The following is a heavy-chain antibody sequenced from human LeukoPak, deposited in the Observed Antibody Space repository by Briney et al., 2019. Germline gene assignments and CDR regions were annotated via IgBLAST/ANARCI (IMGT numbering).Heavy chain of an antibody. CDR3: ARARGYGGLHDAFDV. Sequence: GGSLRLSCAASGFTFSSYAMHWVRQAPGKGLEYVSAISSNGGSTYYANSVKGRFTISRDNSKNTLYLQMGSLRAEDMAVYYCARARGYGGLHDAFDVWGQGTMVTVYS. CDR1: GFTFSSYA. J-gene: IGHJ3*01. D-gene: IGHD4/OR15-4a*01. V-gene: IGHV3-64*01. CDR2: ISSNGGST.